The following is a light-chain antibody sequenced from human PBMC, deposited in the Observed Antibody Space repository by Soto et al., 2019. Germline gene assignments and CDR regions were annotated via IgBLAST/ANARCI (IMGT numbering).Light chain of an antibody. J-gene: IGLJ3*02. CDR1: NIGSKS. CDR2: DDT. Sequence: SYELTQAPSMSVAPGQTARITCGGNNIGSKSVHWDQQRPGQAPVVVIYDDTDRPSGLPERFSGSNSGNTATLTISGVEAGDEADYYCQVRETNTDHLVFGGGTKGAVL. V-gene: IGLV3-21*02. CDR3: QVRETNTDHLV.